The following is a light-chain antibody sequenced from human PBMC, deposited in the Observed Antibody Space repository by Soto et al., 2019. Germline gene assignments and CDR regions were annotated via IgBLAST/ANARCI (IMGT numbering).Light chain of an antibody. V-gene: IGKV3-20*01. CDR1: QTIIGNY. J-gene: IGKJ2*01. CDR3: EQHVNSVYI. Sequence: ESVVTQSPGTLSLSPGERATLSCRASQTIIGNYLAWYQQKPGQAPRLLIYGASNRATGVPDRFSGSYSGTDFSLTITRLEPEDFAVYYCEQHVNSVYIFGQGTRLEIK. CDR2: GAS.